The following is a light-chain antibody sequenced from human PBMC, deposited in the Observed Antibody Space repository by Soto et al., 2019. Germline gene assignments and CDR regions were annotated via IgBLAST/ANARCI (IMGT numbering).Light chain of an antibody. CDR1: ESVRSSY. V-gene: IGKV3-15*01. CDR3: QQYNEWPPFT. Sequence: EIVLTQSPGTLSLSPGERATLSCRASESVRSSYLAWYQQKPGQAPRLVIYAASTRATGIPDRFSGSVSGTEFTLTISSLQSEDFAVYYCQQYNEWPPFTFGQGTRLEIK. CDR2: AAS. J-gene: IGKJ5*01.